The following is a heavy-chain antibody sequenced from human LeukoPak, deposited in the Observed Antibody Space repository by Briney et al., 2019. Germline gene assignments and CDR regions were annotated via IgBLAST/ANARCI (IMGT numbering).Heavy chain of an antibody. V-gene: IGHV4-39*07. CDR1: GGSISSSSYY. CDR2: INHSGST. Sequence: PSETLSLTCTVSGGSISSSSYYWSWIRQPPGKGLEWIGEINHSGSTNYNPSLKSRVTISVDTSKNQFSLKLSSVTAADTAVYYCARSGLTYYYDSSGYYSFNYYYYMDVWGKGTTVTISS. D-gene: IGHD3-22*01. J-gene: IGHJ6*03. CDR3: ARSGLTYYYDSSGYYSFNYYYYMDV.